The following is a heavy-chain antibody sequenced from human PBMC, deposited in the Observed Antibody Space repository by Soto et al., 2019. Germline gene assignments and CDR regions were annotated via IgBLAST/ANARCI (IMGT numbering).Heavy chain of an antibody. Sequence: GGSLRLSCAASGFTFSSYAMSWVRQAPGKGLEWVSAISGSGGSTYYADSVKGRFTISRDNSKNTLYLQMNSLRAEDTAVYYCAKGGEEWELLRYFDYWGQGTLVTVSS. D-gene: IGHD1-26*01. CDR3: AKGGEEWELLRYFDY. J-gene: IGHJ4*02. CDR2: ISGSGGST. V-gene: IGHV3-23*01. CDR1: GFTFSSYA.